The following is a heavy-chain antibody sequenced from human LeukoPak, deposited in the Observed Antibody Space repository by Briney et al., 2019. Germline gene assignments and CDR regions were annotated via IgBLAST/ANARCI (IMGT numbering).Heavy chain of an antibody. Sequence: PSETLSLTCTVSGGPISTYQWSWIRQPPGKGLEWIGYIYYTGSTNYNPSLRSRVTISLDTSKNQFSLRVNSVTAADTAVYYCARRTTVTPNWFDPWGQGALVTVSS. CDR1: GGPISTYQ. CDR3: ARRTTVTPNWFDP. D-gene: IGHD4-17*01. J-gene: IGHJ5*02. V-gene: IGHV4-59*08. CDR2: IYYTGST.